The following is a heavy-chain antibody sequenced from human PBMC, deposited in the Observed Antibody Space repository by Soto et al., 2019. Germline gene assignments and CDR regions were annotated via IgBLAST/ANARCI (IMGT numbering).Heavy chain of an antibody. V-gene: IGHV4-31*03. J-gene: IGHJ5*02. D-gene: IGHD3-22*01. Sequence: TSETLSLTCTVSGGSISSGGYYWSWIRQHPGKGLEWIGYIYYSGSTYYNPSLKSRVTISVDTSKNQFSLKLRSVTAADTAVYYCARVGSGYPLGFDPWGQGTLVTVSS. CDR3: ARVGSGYPLGFDP. CDR1: GGSISSGGYY. CDR2: IYYSGST.